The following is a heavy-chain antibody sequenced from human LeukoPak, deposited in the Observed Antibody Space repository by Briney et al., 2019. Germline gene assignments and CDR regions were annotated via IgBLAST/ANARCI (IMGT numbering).Heavy chain of an antibody. Sequence: GGSLRLSCAASGFTFSSYEMNWVRQAPGKGLEWVSYISSSGSTIYYADSVKGRFTISRDNAKNSLYLQMNSLRAEDTAVYCCAREGQYGSGIDYWGQGTLVTVSS. CDR3: AREGQYGSGIDY. CDR1: GFTFSSYE. J-gene: IGHJ4*02. V-gene: IGHV3-48*03. CDR2: ISSSGSTI. D-gene: IGHD3-10*01.